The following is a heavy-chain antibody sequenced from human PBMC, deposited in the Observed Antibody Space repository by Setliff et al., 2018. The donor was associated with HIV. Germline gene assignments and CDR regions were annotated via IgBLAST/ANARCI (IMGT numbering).Heavy chain of an antibody. J-gene: IGHJ4*02. V-gene: IGHV3-21*03. CDR1: GFTFSSYT. CDR2: ISSSSSYT. Sequence: LSCAASGFTFSSYTMNWVRQAPGKGLEWVSYISSSSSYTHYAGSVKGRFTISRDNVKTSLYLQMNSLKIEDTAVYYCTTARTGSSGWFWGQGTLVTVSS. CDR3: TTARTGSSGWF. D-gene: IGHD6-19*01.